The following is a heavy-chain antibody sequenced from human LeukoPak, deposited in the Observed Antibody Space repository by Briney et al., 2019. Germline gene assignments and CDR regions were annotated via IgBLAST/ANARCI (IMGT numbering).Heavy chain of an antibody. CDR3: ARTSKQLWLDY. V-gene: IGHV4-34*01. CDR1: GGSFSGYY. D-gene: IGHD5-18*01. J-gene: IGHJ4*02. CDR2: INHSGST. Sequence: PSETLSLTCAVYGGSFSGYYWSWIRQPPGKGLEWIGEINHSGSTNYNPSLKSRVTISVDTSKNQFSLKLSSVTAADTAVYYCARTSKQLWLDYWGQGTLVTVSS.